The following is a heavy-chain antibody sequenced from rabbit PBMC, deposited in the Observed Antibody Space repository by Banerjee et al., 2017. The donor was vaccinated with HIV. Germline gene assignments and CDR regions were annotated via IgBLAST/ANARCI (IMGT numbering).Heavy chain of an antibody. CDR3: ARDLAGVIGYPYYFTL. V-gene: IGHV1S7*01. D-gene: IGHD6-1*01. CDR2: IDPVFGGS. CDR1: GFDFSGYY. J-gene: IGHJ4*01. Sequence: SGFDFSGYYMSWVRQAPGKGLEWIGYIDPVFGGSYYASWVNGRFTISSHNAQNTLYLQLNSLTAADTATYFCARDLAGVIGYPYYFTLWGQGTLVTVS.